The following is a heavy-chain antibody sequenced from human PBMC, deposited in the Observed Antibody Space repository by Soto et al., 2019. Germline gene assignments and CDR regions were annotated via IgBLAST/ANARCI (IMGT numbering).Heavy chain of an antibody. Sequence: PSETLSLTCAVSGGSISSSNWWSWVRQPPGKGLEWIGEIYHSGSTNYNPSLKSRVTISVDKSKNQFSLKLRSVTAADTAVYYCARDSSNPLRWWDPPLDYWGQGTLVTVSS. V-gene: IGHV4-4*02. CDR1: GGSISSSNW. CDR2: IYHSGST. D-gene: IGHD4-17*01. J-gene: IGHJ4*02. CDR3: ARDSSNPLRWWDPPLDY.